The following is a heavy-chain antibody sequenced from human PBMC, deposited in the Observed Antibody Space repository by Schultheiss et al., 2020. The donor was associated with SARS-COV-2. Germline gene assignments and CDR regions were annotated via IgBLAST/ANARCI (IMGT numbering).Heavy chain of an antibody. Sequence: GESLKISCAASGFTVSSYGMHWVRQAPGKGLEWVAVISYDGSNKYYADSVKGRFTISRDNSKNTLYLEMNSLRAEDTALYYCAKDRDYYDSSAFDSWGQGTLVTVSS. CDR3: AKDRDYYDSSAFDS. CDR2: ISYDGSNK. D-gene: IGHD3-22*01. V-gene: IGHV3-30*18. J-gene: IGHJ4*02. CDR1: GFTVSSYG.